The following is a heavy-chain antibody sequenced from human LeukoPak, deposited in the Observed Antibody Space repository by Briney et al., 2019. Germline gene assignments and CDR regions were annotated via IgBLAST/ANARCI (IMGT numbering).Heavy chain of an antibody. V-gene: IGHV3-53*01. CDR2: NYSGGTT. CDR3: ARDLFYVRSLDV. J-gene: IGHJ3*01. Sequence: GSLRLSCAASGFTVNTNYMSWVRQAPGKGLECVSLNYSGGTTYYADSVRGRFVISRDNSKNTVYLQMNSLRAEDTAVYYCARDLFYVRSLDVWGQGTMVTVSS. D-gene: IGHD3-16*01. CDR1: GFTVNTNY.